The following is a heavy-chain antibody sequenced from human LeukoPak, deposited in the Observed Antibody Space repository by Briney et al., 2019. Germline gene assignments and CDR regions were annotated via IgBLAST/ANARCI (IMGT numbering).Heavy chain of an antibody. Sequence: GGSLRLSCAASGFTFSSYAMSWVRQAPGKGLEWVSAISGSGGSTYYADSVKGRFTISRDNAKNSLYLQMNSLRAEDTAVYYCARETEYYYDSSGYYYYFDYWGQGTLVTVSS. V-gene: IGHV3-23*01. CDR3: ARETEYYYDSSGYYYYFDY. CDR1: GFTFSSYA. D-gene: IGHD3-22*01. CDR2: ISGSGGST. J-gene: IGHJ4*02.